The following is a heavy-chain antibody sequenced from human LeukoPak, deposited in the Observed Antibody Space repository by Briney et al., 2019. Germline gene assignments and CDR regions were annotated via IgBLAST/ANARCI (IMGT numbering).Heavy chain of an antibody. CDR1: GFTFSSYA. Sequence: GRSLRLSCAASGFTFSSYAMSWVRQAPGKGLEWVSALGGGGGDTNYADSVKGRFTISRDNSRNTVYLQMNSLRAEDTAVYYCAKEAPNQSPTYDSSGLYYRYFDYWGQGTLVTVSS. D-gene: IGHD3-22*01. CDR2: LGGGGGDT. V-gene: IGHV3-23*01. CDR3: AKEAPNQSPTYDSSGLYYRYFDY. J-gene: IGHJ4*02.